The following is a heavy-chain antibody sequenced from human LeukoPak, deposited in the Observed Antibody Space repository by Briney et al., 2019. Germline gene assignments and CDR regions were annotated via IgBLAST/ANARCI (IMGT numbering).Heavy chain of an antibody. V-gene: IGHV3-33*01. J-gene: IGHJ4*02. CDR3: ARCNSAGRGYFDY. CDR2: IWCDGSNK. Sequence: GGALRLSCAASGFTFSSYGMHWVRQAPGKGLERVAVIWCDGSNKYYADSVKGRFTISRDNSKNTLYLQMNSLRAEDTAVYYCARCNSAGRGYFDYWGQGALLTVSS. D-gene: IGHD6-13*01. CDR1: GFTFSSYG.